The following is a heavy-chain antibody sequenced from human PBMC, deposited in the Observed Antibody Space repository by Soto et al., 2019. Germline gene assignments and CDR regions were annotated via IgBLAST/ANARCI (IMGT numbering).Heavy chain of an antibody. CDR1: GAPIRRYY. CDR3: ARDLWGYCGTDCYPLDV. D-gene: IGHD2-21*02. V-gene: IGHV4-59*01. CDR2: MYNTGST. J-gene: IGHJ6*02. Sequence: QVQLQESAPGLWKPSETLSLTCTVSGAPIRRYYWGWIRQPPGKGLGGIGYMYNTGSTVYNPSFKSRVTISVDTSKNQFSLKLNSVTAADTAVYYCARDLWGYCGTDCYPLDVWGQGTTVTVSS.